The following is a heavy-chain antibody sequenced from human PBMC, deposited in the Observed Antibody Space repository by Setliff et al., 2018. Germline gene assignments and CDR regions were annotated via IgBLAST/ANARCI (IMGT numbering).Heavy chain of an antibody. Sequence: PSETLSLTCSVSGDSINSGTYYWSWFRQSAGKGLEWIGRIYTGGSPNYNPSLKSRVTISLDTSKNHFSLTLTSVTAADTAVYYCARGRGLEWLPESWFDPWGQGTLVTVSS. V-gene: IGHV4-61*02. J-gene: IGHJ5*02. CDR1: GDSINSGTYY. D-gene: IGHD3-3*01. CDR3: ARGRGLEWLPESWFDP. CDR2: IYTGGSP.